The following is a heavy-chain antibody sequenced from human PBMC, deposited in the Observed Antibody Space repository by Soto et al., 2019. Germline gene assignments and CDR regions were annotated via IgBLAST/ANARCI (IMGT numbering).Heavy chain of an antibody. CDR2: INSDGSSA. CDR3: AKGVPAATRYFQH. CDR1: GFSFSSYW. J-gene: IGHJ1*01. D-gene: IGHD2-2*01. Sequence: VQLVESGGGLVEPGGSLRLSCAASGFSFSSYWMHWVRHAPGKGLVWVSRINSDGSSATYADSVKGRFPISRDNAKNTLYRQMNSLTPEDTAVYDCAKGVPAATRYFQHWGRGTLVTVSS. V-gene: IGHV3-74*01.